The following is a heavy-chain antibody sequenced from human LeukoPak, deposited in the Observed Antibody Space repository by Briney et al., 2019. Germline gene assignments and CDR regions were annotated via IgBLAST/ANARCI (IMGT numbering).Heavy chain of an antibody. CDR3: TRPHYYDSRGYYWFDP. J-gene: IGHJ5*02. CDR1: GFTFSGSA. CDR2: IRSKANSYAT. V-gene: IGHV3-73*01. D-gene: IGHD3-22*01. Sequence: GGSLRLSCAASGFTFSGSAMHWVRQASGKGLEWVGRIRSKANSYATAYAASVKGRFTISRDDSKNTAYLQMNSLKTEDTAVYYCTRPHYYDSRGYYWFDPWGQGTLVTVSS.